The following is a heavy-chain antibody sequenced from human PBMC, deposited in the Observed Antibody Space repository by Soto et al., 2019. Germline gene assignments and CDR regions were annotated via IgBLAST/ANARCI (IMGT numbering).Heavy chain of an antibody. CDR3: MRGLSASDPPDY. J-gene: IGHJ4*02. CDR1: GGSISSGYW. CDR2: INHSGST. V-gene: IGHV4-4*02. D-gene: IGHD3-10*01. Sequence: QVQLQESGPGLVKPSGTLSLTCAVSGGSISSGYWWSWVRQPPGKGLEWIGEINHSGSTNYNPSLKRRATIVGDKSKTQFSLGLTSVTAADTAAYYCMRGLSASDPPDYWGPGTLVTVAS.